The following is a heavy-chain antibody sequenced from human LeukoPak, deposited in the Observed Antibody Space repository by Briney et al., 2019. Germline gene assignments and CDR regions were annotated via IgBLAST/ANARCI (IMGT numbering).Heavy chain of an antibody. CDR2: VHYSGNT. V-gene: IGHV4-59*01. CDR3: ARGVGCSRGTCYSVYWLDP. Sequence: AETLSLTCTVSGASITAYYWSWIRQPPGNGLEWIGYVHYSGNTKYSSSLRSRVTTSVDTSRSQFSLKLNSVTAADTAVYYCARGVGCSRGTCYSVYWLDPWGQGTLVTVSS. J-gene: IGHJ5*02. CDR1: GASITAYY. D-gene: IGHD2-15*01.